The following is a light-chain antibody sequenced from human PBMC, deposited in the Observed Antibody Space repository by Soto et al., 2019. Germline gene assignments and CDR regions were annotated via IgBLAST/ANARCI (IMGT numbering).Light chain of an antibody. CDR3: SSYTTSSTRV. CDR1: SSDVGAYDF. CDR2: EVR. J-gene: IGLJ1*01. Sequence: QSALTQPASVSGSPGQSITISCTGTSSDVGAYDFVSWYQQHPDKAPKLMIYEVRNRPSGVSNRFSGSKSVNTATLTISGLQAEDEADYDCSSYTTSSTRVFGTGTKVTVL. V-gene: IGLV2-14*03.